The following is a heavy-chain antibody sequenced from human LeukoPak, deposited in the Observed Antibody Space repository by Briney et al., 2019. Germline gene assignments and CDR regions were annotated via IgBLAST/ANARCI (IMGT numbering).Heavy chain of an antibody. Sequence: PGRSLRLSCAASGFTFSSYAMHWVRQAPGKGLEWVAVISYDGSNKYYADSVKGRFTISRDNSKNTLYLQMNSLRAEDTAVYYCARALYNHGWFPDYFDSWGQGTLVTVSS. V-gene: IGHV3-30-3*01. J-gene: IGHJ4*02. CDR1: GFTFSSYA. CDR3: ARALYNHGWFPDYFDS. D-gene: IGHD6-19*01. CDR2: ISYDGSNK.